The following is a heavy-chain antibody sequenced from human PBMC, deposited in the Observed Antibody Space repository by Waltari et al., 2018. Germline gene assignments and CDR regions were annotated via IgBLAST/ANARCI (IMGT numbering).Heavy chain of an antibody. V-gene: IGHV3-30-3*01. CDR2: ISYDGSNK. J-gene: IGHJ4*02. CDR3: AREEAAYCGGDCYSRYSIPGFDY. D-gene: IGHD2-21*01. CDR1: TFSSYA. Sequence: TFSSYAMHWVRQAPGKGLEWVAVISYDGSNKYYADSVKGRFTISRDNSKNTLYLQMNSLRAEDTAVYYCAREEAAYCGGDCYSRYSIPGFDYWGQGTLVTVSS.